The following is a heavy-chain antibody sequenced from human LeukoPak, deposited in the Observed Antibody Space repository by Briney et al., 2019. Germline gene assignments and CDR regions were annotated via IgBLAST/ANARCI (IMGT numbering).Heavy chain of an antibody. CDR2: IYYSGST. J-gene: IGHJ4*02. Sequence: PSETLSLTCTVSGGSISSSSYYWGWIRQPPGKGLEWIGSIYYSGSTYYNPPLKSRVTISVDTSKNQFSLKLSSVTAADTAVYYCASTPYYIAVAGLFDYWGQGTLVTVSS. D-gene: IGHD6-19*01. CDR1: GGSISSSSYY. V-gene: IGHV4-39*01. CDR3: ASTPYYIAVAGLFDY.